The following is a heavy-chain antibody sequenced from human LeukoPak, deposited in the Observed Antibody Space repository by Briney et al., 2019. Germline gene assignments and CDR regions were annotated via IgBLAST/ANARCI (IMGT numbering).Heavy chain of an antibody. CDR3: ARGYCSSTSCWKNYYYYGMDV. CDR2: MNPNSGNT. Sequence: ASVKVSCKASGYTFTSYDINWVRQATGQGLEWMGWMNPNSGNTGYAQKFQGRVTMTRNTSISTAYMELSSLRSEDTAVHYCARGYCSSTSCWKNYYYYGMDVWGQGTTVTVSS. V-gene: IGHV1-8*01. D-gene: IGHD2-2*01. CDR1: GYTFTSYD. J-gene: IGHJ6*02.